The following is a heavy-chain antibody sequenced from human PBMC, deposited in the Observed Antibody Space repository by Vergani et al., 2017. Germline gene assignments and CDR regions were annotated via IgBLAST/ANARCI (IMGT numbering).Heavy chain of an antibody. CDR1: GFTFSSYW. CDR3: AREQHGGTS. D-gene: IGHD2-15*01. Sequence: EVQLVESGGGLVQPGGPLRLSCAASGFTFSSYWMSWVRQAPGKGVEWVANIKQDWSEKNYVDSVKGRFTISRDNAKNSLYLQMNRLRAEDTAVYYCAREQHGGTSWGQGTLVTVSS. CDR2: IKQDWSEK. V-gene: IGHV3-7*01. J-gene: IGHJ4*02.